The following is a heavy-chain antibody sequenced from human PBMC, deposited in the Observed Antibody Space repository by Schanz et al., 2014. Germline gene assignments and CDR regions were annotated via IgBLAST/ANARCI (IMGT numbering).Heavy chain of an antibody. CDR2: MYYSGST. V-gene: IGHV4-59*12. J-gene: IGHJ4*02. CDR3: ARGVLGSGYRQQYYFDH. D-gene: IGHD3-3*01. Sequence: QVQLQESGPGLVKPSETLSLTCTVSGGSISSYYWSWIRQPPGERLEGIGYMYYSGSTNYNPSLNSRVTISVDTSKNQFSLKVTSVTPTDTAVYYCARGVLGSGYRQQYYFDHWGQGTLVTVSS. CDR1: GGSISSYY.